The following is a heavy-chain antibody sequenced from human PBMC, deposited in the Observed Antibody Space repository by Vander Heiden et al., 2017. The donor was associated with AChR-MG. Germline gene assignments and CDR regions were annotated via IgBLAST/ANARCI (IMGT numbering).Heavy chain of an antibody. J-gene: IGHJ4*02. Sequence: EVQLVESGGGLVKPGGSLRLSCAASGFTFRSYSMNWVRQAPGKGLEWVSSISSSSSYIYYADSVKGRFTISRDNAKNSLYLQMNSLRAEDTAVYYCARGKTYYDFWSGSDYWGQGTLVTVSS. CDR2: ISSSSSYI. D-gene: IGHD3-3*01. V-gene: IGHV3-21*01. CDR1: GFTFRSYS. CDR3: ARGKTYYDFWSGSDY.